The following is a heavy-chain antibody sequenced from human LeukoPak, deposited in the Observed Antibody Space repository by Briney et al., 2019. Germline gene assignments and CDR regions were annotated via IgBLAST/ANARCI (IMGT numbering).Heavy chain of an antibody. Sequence: QPGGSLRLSCAASGFTFSSYAMSWVRQAPGKGLEWVSAISGSGGSTYYADSVKGRFTISRDNSKNTLYLQMNSLRAEDTAVYYCAKAHEYYDFWSGYYLLYFGYWGQGTLVAVSS. CDR3: AKAHEYYDFWSGYYLLYFGY. CDR2: ISGSGGST. D-gene: IGHD3-3*01. V-gene: IGHV3-23*01. J-gene: IGHJ4*02. CDR1: GFTFSSYA.